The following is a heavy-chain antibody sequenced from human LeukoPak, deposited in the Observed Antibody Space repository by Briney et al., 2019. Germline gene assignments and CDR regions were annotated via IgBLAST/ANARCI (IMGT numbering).Heavy chain of an antibody. CDR3: ARPSGTWYHFDY. J-gene: IGHJ4*02. CDR1: GFTFSSYS. Sequence: PGGSLRLSCAASGFTFSSYSMNWVRQAPGKGLEWVSYISSSSSYIYYADSVKGRFTISRDNAKNSLYLQMNSLRAEDTAVYYCARPSGTWYHFDYWGQGTLVTVSS. V-gene: IGHV3-21*01. D-gene: IGHD1-26*01. CDR2: ISSSSSYI.